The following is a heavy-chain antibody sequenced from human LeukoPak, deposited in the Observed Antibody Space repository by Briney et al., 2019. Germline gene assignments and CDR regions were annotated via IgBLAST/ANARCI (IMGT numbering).Heavy chain of an antibody. D-gene: IGHD5-18*01. Sequence: PSETLSLTCTVSGGPISSGGYYWSWIRQHPGKGLEWIGYIYYSGSTYYNPSLKSRVTISVDTSKNQFSLKLSSVTAADTAVYYCARGGGYSYGYFDYWGQGTLVTVSS. V-gene: IGHV4-31*03. CDR3: ARGGGYSYGYFDY. CDR2: IYYSGST. CDR1: GGPISSGGYY. J-gene: IGHJ4*02.